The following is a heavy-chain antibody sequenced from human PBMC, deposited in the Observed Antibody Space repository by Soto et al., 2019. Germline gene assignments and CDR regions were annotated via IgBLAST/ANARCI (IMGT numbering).Heavy chain of an antibody. CDR1: GDSISSSGYY. CDR3: ARDSDYYSSGSFDY. CDR2: IYYSGSS. Sequence: PSETLSLTCSVSGDSISSSGYYWRWIRQRPGKGLEWIGNIYYSGSSYNNPSLKSRVPISVNTSKNQFSLNLRSVTAADTAVYYCARDSDYYSSGSFDYWGQGTLVTVSS. V-gene: IGHV4-31*03. D-gene: IGHD3-10*01. J-gene: IGHJ4*02.